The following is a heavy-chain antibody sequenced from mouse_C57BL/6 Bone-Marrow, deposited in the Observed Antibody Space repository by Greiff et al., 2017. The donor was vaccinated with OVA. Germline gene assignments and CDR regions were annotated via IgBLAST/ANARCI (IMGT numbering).Heavy chain of an antibody. CDR1: GYTFTSYW. CDR2: IDPSDSYT. CDR3: ARLRVTTVVAPRDY. Sequence: QVQLQQPGAELVKPGASVKLSCKASGYTFTSYWMQWVKQRPGQGLEWIGEIDPSDSYTNYNQKFKGKATLTVDKSSSTAYMLLSSLTSEDSAVYFCARLRVTTVVAPRDYWGQGTTLTVSS. D-gene: IGHD1-1*01. V-gene: IGHV1-50*01. J-gene: IGHJ2*01.